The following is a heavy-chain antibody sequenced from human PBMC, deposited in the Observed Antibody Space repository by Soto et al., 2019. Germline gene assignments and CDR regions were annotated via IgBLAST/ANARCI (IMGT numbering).Heavy chain of an antibody. CDR1: GFTFSSYS. Sequence: EVQLVESGGGLVKPGGSLRLSCAASGFTFSSYSMNWVRQAPGKGLEWVSSISSSSSYIYYADSVKGRFTISRDNAKNSLDLQMNSLGAEDTAVYYCAREHMDSGSYRGYFDYWGQGTLVTVSS. J-gene: IGHJ4*02. CDR3: AREHMDSGSYRGYFDY. D-gene: IGHD1-26*01. V-gene: IGHV3-21*01. CDR2: ISSSSSYI.